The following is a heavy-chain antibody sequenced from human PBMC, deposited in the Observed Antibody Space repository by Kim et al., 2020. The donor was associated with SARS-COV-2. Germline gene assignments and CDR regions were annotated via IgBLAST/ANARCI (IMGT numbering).Heavy chain of an antibody. CDR3: ASLVAGAFDS. CDR2: NP. V-gene: IGHV7-4-1*02. D-gene: IGHD6-19*01. Sequence: NPTYAQGFTGRFVFSVDTSVSTAYLQINSLKAEDTAVYYCASLVAGAFDSWGQGTLVTVSS. J-gene: IGHJ4*02.